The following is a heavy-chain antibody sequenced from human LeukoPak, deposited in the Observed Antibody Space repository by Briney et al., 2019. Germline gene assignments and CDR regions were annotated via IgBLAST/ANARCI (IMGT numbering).Heavy chain of an antibody. CDR2: IYYSGST. CDR3: ARDAGGNYALDY. CDR1: GGSISSSSYY. Sequence: SETLSLTCTVSGGSISSSSYYWGWIRQPPGKGLEWIGSIYYSGSTYYNPSLKSRVTISVDTSKNQFSLKLSSVTAADTAVYYCARDAGGNYALDYWGQGTLVTVSS. V-gene: IGHV4-39*07. D-gene: IGHD4-23*01. J-gene: IGHJ4*02.